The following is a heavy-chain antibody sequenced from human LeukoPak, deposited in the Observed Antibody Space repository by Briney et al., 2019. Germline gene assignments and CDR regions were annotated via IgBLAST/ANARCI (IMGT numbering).Heavy chain of an antibody. CDR3: ARDHSYYFGSQTSTLDV. CDR2: IYYTGSI. V-gene: IGHV4-31*03. J-gene: IGHJ6*02. CDR1: GASISTAGYY. Sequence: SVTLSLTCTFSGASISTAGYYWTWIRQSPGGGLEWIGYIYYTGSIDYNPSLKSRLTMSLDTSKNQFSLKLRSVTAADTAIYYCARDHSYYFGSQTSTLDVWGQGTAVTVSS. D-gene: IGHD3-10*01.